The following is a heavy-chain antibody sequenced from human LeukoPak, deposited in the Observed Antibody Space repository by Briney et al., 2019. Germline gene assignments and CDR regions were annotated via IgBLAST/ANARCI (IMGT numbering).Heavy chain of an antibody. CDR1: GYSINSGYY. Sequence: SETLSPTCAVSGYSINSGYYWGWIRQPPGEGLEWIGSVYHTGTAYYNPSLESRVTISLDRSKNQVSLKVSPLTAADTAVYYCVRDGPYRITNMDVWGKGTTVTVSS. CDR2: VYHTGTA. J-gene: IGHJ6*03. V-gene: IGHV4-38-2*02. CDR3: VRDGPYRITNMDV.